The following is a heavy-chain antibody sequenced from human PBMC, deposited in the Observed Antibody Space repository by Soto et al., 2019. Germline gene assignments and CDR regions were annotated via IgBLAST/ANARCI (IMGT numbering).Heavy chain of an antibody. CDR1: GYTFTDYY. V-gene: IGHV1-2*02. J-gene: IGHJ4*02. Sequence: ASVKVSCKASGYTFTDYYMHWVRQAPGRGFEWMGRISPKSGGANYAQKFQGRVTMTWDTSLNTAYMELSSLITEDTAVYYCARPPGYISDWYYFDLWGQGTQVTVSS. CDR3: ARPPGYISDWYYFDL. D-gene: IGHD3-9*01. CDR2: ISPKSGGA.